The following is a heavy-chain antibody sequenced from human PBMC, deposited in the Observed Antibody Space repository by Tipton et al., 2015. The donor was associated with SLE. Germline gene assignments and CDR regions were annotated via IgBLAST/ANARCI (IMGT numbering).Heavy chain of an antibody. Sequence: GSLRLSCAASGFTFSDYYMSWIRQAPGKGLEWVSYISSSSSYTNYADSVKGRFTISRDNAKNSLYLQMNSLRAEDTAVYYCAKDWQQLVGEMGYWGQGTLVTVSS. J-gene: IGHJ4*02. D-gene: IGHD6-13*01. CDR3: AKDWQQLVGEMGY. CDR2: ISSSSSYT. CDR1: GFTFSDYY. V-gene: IGHV3-11*06.